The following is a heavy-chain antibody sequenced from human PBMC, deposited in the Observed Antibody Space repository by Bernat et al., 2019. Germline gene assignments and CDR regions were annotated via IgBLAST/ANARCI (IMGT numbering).Heavy chain of an antibody. CDR1: GGSISSSSYY. CDR2: IYCSGST. V-gene: IGHV4-39*01. CDR3: ARSNGGSGYPGRIDY. Sequence: QLQLQESGPGLVKPSETLSLTCTVSGGSISSSSYYWGWIRQPPGKGLEWIGCIYCSGSTYYNPSLKSRVTISVDTSTNQFSLKLSSVTAADTAVYYCARSNGGSGYPGRIDYWGQGTLVTVSS. J-gene: IGHJ4*02. D-gene: IGHD3-22*01.